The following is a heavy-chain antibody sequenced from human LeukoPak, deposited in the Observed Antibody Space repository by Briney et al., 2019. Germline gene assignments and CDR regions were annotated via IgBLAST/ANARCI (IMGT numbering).Heavy chain of an antibody. Sequence: PSETLSLTCTVSGGSISNGDYYWGWIRQSPGKGLEWIGSIYYSGSTYYNPSLKSRVTISVDTSKNQFSLKLNSVTAADTAVYYCARGEDYYYYYMDVWGKGTTVTISS. V-gene: IGHV4-39*07. J-gene: IGHJ6*03. CDR3: ARGEDYYYYYMDV. CDR1: GGSISNGDYY. CDR2: IYYSGST.